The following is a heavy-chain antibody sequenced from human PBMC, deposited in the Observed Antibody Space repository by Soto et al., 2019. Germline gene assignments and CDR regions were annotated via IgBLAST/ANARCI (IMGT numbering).Heavy chain of an antibody. CDR2: ISYDGSNK. CDR3: AKDGGAATYYYYGMDV. V-gene: IGHV3-30*18. J-gene: IGHJ6*02. D-gene: IGHD6-13*01. Sequence: QPGGSLRLSCAASGFTFSSYGMHWVRQAPGKGLEWVAVISYDGSNKYYADSVKGRFTISRDNSKNTLYLQMNSLRAEDTAVYYCAKDGGAATYYYYGMDVWGQGTTVTVSS. CDR1: GFTFSSYG.